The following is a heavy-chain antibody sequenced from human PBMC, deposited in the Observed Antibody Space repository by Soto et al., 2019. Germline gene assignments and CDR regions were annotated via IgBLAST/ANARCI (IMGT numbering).Heavy chain of an antibody. CDR2: ISSSSSTI. CDR1: GFTFSSYS. J-gene: IGHJ4*02. Sequence: GGSLRLSCAASGFTFSSYSMNWVRQAPGKGLEWVSYISSSSSTIYYADSVKGRFTISRDNAKNSLYLQMNSLRAEDTAVYYCASNDYIWGSYRTDFDYWGQGTLVTVSS. D-gene: IGHD3-16*02. CDR3: ASNDYIWGSYRTDFDY. V-gene: IGHV3-48*01.